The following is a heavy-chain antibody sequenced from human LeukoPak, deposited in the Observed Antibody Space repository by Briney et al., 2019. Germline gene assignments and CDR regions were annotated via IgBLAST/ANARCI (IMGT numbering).Heavy chain of an antibody. CDR2: ISSDGSNK. D-gene: IGHD2/OR15-2a*01. Sequence: PGGSLRLSCAAAGFTFSSHGMHWVRQAPGKGLECVTVISSDGSNKYYADSVKGRFTISRDNSKNTLYLQVNSLKDEDTAVYYCAKDRQWMANIFDYWRQGTLVTVSS. V-gene: IGHV3-30*18. CDR3: AKDRQWMANIFDY. CDR1: GFTFSSHG. J-gene: IGHJ4*02.